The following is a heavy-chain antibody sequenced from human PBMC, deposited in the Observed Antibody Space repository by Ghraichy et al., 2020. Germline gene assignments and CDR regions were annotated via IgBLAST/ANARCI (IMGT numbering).Heavy chain of an antibody. CDR1: GLIFGSYW. CDR3: SSGDTFDI. D-gene: IGHD3-10*01. J-gene: IGHJ3*02. CDR2: INQDGREK. V-gene: IGHV3-7*03. Sequence: GGSLRLSYAASGLIFGSYWMTWVRQAPGKGLEWVANINQDGREKYYVASLKGRFTISRDNAKNSLYLQMNGLRAEDTAFYYCSSGDTFDIWGQGTMVAVFS.